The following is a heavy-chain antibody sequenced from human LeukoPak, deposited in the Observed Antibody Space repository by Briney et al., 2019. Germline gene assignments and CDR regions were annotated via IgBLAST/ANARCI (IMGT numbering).Heavy chain of an antibody. CDR3: ARHNDYYVVGGMDV. CDR1: GFTVTRNY. CDR2: IYSGGNT. V-gene: IGHV3-53*01. D-gene: IGHD3-10*02. Sequence: GGSLRLSCAASGFTVTRNYMSWVRQAPGKGPEWVSVIYSGGNTDYADSVKGRFTISRDNSKNTLYLQMSSLRAEDTAVYYCARHNDYYVVGGMDVWGQGTTVTVSS. J-gene: IGHJ6*02.